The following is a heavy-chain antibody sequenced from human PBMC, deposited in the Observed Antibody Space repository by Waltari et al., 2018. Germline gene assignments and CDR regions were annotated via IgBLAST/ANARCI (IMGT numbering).Heavy chain of an antibody. Sequence: QVQLVQSGAEVKKPGASVKVSCKVSGYTLTELSMHWVRQAPGKGLEWMGVFDPEDGATSYAQKFQGRVTMTEDTSTATAYMELSSLRSEDTAVYYCATQPDSSGYRVLGCDWGQGTLVTVSS. CDR3: ATQPDSSGYRVLGCD. CDR2: FDPEDGAT. J-gene: IGHJ4*02. D-gene: IGHD3-22*01. CDR1: GYTLTELS. V-gene: IGHV1-24*01.